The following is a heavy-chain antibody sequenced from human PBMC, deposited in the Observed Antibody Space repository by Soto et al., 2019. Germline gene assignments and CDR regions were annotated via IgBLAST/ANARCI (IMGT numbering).Heavy chain of an antibody. CDR2: ISYDGGNK. Sequence: QVQLVESGGGVVQPGRSLRLSCAASGFTFSSYGIHWVRQAPGKGLEWVAFISYDGGNKYYADSVKGRFTISRDNSKNTLFLQMNSLRAEDTAVYYCAKVMITFGGSRYGLDFWGQGTTVTVSS. D-gene: IGHD3-16*01. CDR3: AKVMITFGGSRYGLDF. J-gene: IGHJ6*02. CDR1: GFTFSSYG. V-gene: IGHV3-30*18.